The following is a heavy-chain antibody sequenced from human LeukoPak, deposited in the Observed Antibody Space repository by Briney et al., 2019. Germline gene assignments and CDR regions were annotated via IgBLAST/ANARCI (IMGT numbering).Heavy chain of an antibody. CDR3: FAPYFDY. J-gene: IGHJ4*02. V-gene: IGHV3-23*01. D-gene: IGHD2-21*01. CDR1: GFTFSSYA. CDR2: ISGSGGST. Sequence: GGSLILSCASSGFTFSSYAMGWVRQAPGKGLEWVSAISGSGGSTYYADSVKGRFTISRNNSKNTLHLQMNSLRAEDTAVYYCFAPYFDYWGQGTLVTVSS.